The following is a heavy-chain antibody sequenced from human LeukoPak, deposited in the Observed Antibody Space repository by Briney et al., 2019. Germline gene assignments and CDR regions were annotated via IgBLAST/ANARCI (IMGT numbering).Heavy chain of an antibody. CDR1: GFTFSDYC. J-gene: IGHJ5*02. CDR3: ARVDFTVTTDRSRFDP. D-gene: IGHD4-17*01. CDR2: ISGISTYT. Sequence: GGSLRLSGAASGFTFSDYCMTWIRQAPGKGLEWVSYISGISTYTKYADSVKGRFTISRDNAKNSLYLQMNSLRAEDTAVYYCARVDFTVTTDRSRFDPWGQGTLVTVSS. V-gene: IGHV3-11*05.